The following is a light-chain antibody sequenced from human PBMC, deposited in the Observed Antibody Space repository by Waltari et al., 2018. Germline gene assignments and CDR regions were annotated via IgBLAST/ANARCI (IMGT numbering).Light chain of an antibody. Sequence: QSALTQPASVSGSPGQSITISCTGTSSDVGKYDLVSWYQQYPGTAPKLIIYEFGGKRPSGVSNRFSGSKSCNTASLTISGLQAEDEADYYCCSYAGTSTWVFGGGTKLTVL. CDR3: CSYAGTSTWV. V-gene: IGLV2-23*01. J-gene: IGLJ3*02. CDR1: SSDVGKYDL. CDR2: EFGG.